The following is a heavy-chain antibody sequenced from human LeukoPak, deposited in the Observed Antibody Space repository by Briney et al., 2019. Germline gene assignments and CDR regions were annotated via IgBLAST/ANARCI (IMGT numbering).Heavy chain of an antibody. D-gene: IGHD6-25*01. V-gene: IGHV4-61*01. Sequence: SETLSLTCSVSGASVNYGTYFLSWMRQPPGKGLEWIAYVDYNGGTNYNPSLKSRVTMSVDTSKNQFVLKMSSMTATDTAVYYCARGTGWLTENWGQGTLVTVSS. CDR2: VDYNGGT. CDR3: ARGTGWLTEN. J-gene: IGHJ4*02. CDR1: GASVNYGTYF.